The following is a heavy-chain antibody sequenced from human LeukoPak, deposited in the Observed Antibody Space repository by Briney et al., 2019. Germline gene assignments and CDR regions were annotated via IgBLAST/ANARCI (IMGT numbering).Heavy chain of an antibody. Sequence: SETLSLTXAVSGYSISGGYYWGWIRQPPGKGLEWIGSIYHSGSTYYNPSLKSRVTISVDTSKNQFSLKLSSVTAADTAVYYCARHRSGPNAFDIWGQGTMVTVSS. J-gene: IGHJ3*02. V-gene: IGHV4-38-2*01. CDR1: GYSISGGYY. CDR3: ARHRSGPNAFDI. CDR2: IYHSGST. D-gene: IGHD3-3*01.